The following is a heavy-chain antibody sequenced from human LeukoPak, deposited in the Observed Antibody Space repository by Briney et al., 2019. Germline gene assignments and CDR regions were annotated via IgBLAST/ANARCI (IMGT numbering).Heavy chain of an antibody. V-gene: IGHV4-59*01. D-gene: IGHD6-19*01. CDR2: IYYSGST. Sequence: PETLSLTCTVSGGSISSYYWSWIRQPPGKGLEWIGYIYYSGSTNYNPSLKSRVTISVDTSKNQFSLKLSSVTAADTAVYYCARGVGRYAGVDYWGQGTLVTVSS. CDR3: ARGVGRYAGVDY. CDR1: GGSISSYY. J-gene: IGHJ4*02.